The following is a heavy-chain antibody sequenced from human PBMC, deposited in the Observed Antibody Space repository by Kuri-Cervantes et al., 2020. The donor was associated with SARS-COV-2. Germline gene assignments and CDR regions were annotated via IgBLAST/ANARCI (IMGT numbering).Heavy chain of an antibody. J-gene: IGHJ4*02. CDR3: ARSLRGVLWTFDY. CDR1: GFTFSSYW. Sequence: GESLKISCAASGFTFSSYWMSWVRQAPGKGLEWVANIKQDGSEKYYVDSVKGRFTISRDNAKNTLYLQMNSLRAEDTAVYYCARSLRGVLWTFDYWGQGTLVTVSS. CDR2: IKQDGSEK. D-gene: IGHD3-10*01. V-gene: IGHV3-7*04.